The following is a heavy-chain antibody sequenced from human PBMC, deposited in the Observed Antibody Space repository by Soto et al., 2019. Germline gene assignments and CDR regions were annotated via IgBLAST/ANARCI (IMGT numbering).Heavy chain of an antibody. J-gene: IGHJ4*02. CDR2: ISSSSSYI. Sequence: GGSLRLSCAASGFTFSSYSMNWVRQAPGKGLEWVSSISSSSSYIYYADSVKGRFTISRDNAKNSLYLQMNSLRAEDTAVYYCAREQQPSGDFDYWGQGTLVTVSS. CDR1: GFTFSSYS. D-gene: IGHD6-13*01. V-gene: IGHV3-21*01. CDR3: AREQQPSGDFDY.